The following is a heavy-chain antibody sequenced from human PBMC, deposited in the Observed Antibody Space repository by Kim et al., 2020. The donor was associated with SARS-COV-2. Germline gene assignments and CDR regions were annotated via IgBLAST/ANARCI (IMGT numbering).Heavy chain of an antibody. D-gene: IGHD3-22*01. J-gene: IGHJ6*02. CDR3: VKDYYDSSGYYYYYYYYGMDV. Sequence: GGSLRLSCAASGFTFSSYEMNWVRQAPGKGLEWVSYISSSGSTIYYADSVKGRFTISRDNAKNSLYLQMNSLRAEDTAVYYCVKDYYDSSGYYYYYYYYGMDVWGQGTTVTVSS. CDR1: GFTFSSYE. CDR2: ISSSGSTI. V-gene: IGHV3-48*03.